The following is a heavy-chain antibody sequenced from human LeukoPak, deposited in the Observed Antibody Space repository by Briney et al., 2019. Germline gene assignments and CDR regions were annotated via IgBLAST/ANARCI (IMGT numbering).Heavy chain of an antibody. Sequence: PSETLSLTCTVSGGSISSGGYYWSWIRQPPGKGLEWIGYIYHSGSTYYNPSLKSRVTISVDRSKNQFSLKLSSVTAADTAVYYCARGYGAIGYWGQGTLVTVSS. D-gene: IGHD4-17*01. CDR1: GGSISSGGYY. J-gene: IGHJ4*02. CDR3: ARGYGAIGY. CDR2: IYHSGST. V-gene: IGHV4-30-2*01.